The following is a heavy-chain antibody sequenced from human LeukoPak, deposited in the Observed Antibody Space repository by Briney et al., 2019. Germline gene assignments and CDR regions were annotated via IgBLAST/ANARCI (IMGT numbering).Heavy chain of an antibody. D-gene: IGHD1-1*01. CDR3: AKELSTGAYFDY. Sequence: GGSLRLSCAASGFTFSSYSMSWVRQAPGKGLEWVSFLRSDGSNKYYADSVRGRFTISRDNSKNTLFLQMNSLRAEDTALYYCAKELSTGAYFDYWGQGTLVTVSS. CDR1: GFTFSSYS. J-gene: IGHJ4*02. CDR2: LRSDGSNK. V-gene: IGHV3-30*02.